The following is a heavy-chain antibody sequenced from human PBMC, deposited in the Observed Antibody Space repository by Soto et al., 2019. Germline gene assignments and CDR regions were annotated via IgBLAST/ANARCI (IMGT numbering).Heavy chain of an antibody. CDR1: GFTFSTYW. D-gene: IGHD7-27*01. J-gene: IGHJ4*02. Sequence: EVQLVESGGDLVQPGGSLRLSCAASGFTFSTYWMTWVRQVPGKGREWVAHIRPDGGEAGYVYSVKGPFTISRDNDKNSLHLHMSSLRVADAAVYYCAREGWGSLLDHWGLGTLVTVSS. CDR2: IRPDGGEA. CDR3: AREGWGSLLDH. V-gene: IGHV3-7*04.